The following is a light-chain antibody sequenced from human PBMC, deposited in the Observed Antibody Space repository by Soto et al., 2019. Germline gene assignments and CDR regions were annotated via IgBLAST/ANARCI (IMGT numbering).Light chain of an antibody. CDR3: NSMTTSTSTRFV. J-gene: IGLJ1*01. Sequence: QSALTQPASVSGSPGQSITISCAGSSSDIGTYEYVSWYQQYPGKAPKLMIYEVNYRPSGVSNRFSGSKSGNTASLTISGXXXXXXXXXYCNSMTTSTSTRFVFGTGTKVTVL. CDR2: EVN. V-gene: IGLV2-14*01. CDR1: SSDIGTYEY.